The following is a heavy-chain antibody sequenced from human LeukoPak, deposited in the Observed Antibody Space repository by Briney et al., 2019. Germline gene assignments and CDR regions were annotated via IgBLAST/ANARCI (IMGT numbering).Heavy chain of an antibody. Sequence: PSETLSLTCTVSGGSISSYYWSWIRQPPGKGLEWIGYIYYSGSTNYNPSLKSRVTLSQDTSKNQVYLRLTSVTAADTAVYYCARDGGGNRNFDYWGQGTLVTVSS. CDR1: GGSISSYY. J-gene: IGHJ4*02. CDR2: IYYSGST. CDR3: ARDGGGNRNFDY. V-gene: IGHV4-59*12. D-gene: IGHD4-23*01.